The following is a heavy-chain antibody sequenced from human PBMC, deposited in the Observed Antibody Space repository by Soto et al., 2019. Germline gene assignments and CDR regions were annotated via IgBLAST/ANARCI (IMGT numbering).Heavy chain of an antibody. Sequence: QVQLVESGGGVVQPGRSLRLSCAASGFTFSSYGMHWVRQAPGKGLEWVAVIWYDGSNKYYANSVKGQFTISKDNSKNTLYLQMNSLRAEDTAVYYCARINGDYGEALDYWGQGTLVTVSS. CDR3: ARINGDYGEALDY. J-gene: IGHJ4*02. V-gene: IGHV3-33*01. CDR2: IWYDGSNK. D-gene: IGHD4-17*01. CDR1: GFTFSSYG.